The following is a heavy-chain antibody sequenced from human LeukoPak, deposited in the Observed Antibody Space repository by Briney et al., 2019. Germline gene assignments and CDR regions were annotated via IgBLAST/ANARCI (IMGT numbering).Heavy chain of an antibody. CDR1: GFTFSSYG. CDR2: ISATGSGT. J-gene: IGHJ4*02. V-gene: IGHV3-23*01. Sequence: GGSLRLSCAASGFTFSSYGMSWVRQAPGKGLEWVASISATGSGTFYADSVKGRFPISRDNAKDTVYLHMNSLRADDTAIYYCAKDASVGAPGSWVLDYFDYWGQGTQVTVSS. D-gene: IGHD1-26*01. CDR3: AKDASVGAPGSWVLDYFDY.